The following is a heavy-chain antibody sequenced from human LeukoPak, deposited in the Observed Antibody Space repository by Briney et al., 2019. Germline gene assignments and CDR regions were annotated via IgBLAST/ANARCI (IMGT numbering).Heavy chain of an antibody. J-gene: IGHJ5*02. D-gene: IGHD6-19*01. V-gene: IGHV1-8*01. CDR3: ARNRGYSSGWYRAGEDTGGFDP. CDR2: MNPNSGNT. CDR1: GYTFTSYD. Sequence: ASVKVSCKASGYTFTSYDINWVRQATGQGLEWMGWMNPNSGNTGYAQKFQGRVTMTRNTSISTAYMELSSLRSEDTAVYYCARNRGYSSGWYRAGEDTGGFDPWGQGTLVTVSS.